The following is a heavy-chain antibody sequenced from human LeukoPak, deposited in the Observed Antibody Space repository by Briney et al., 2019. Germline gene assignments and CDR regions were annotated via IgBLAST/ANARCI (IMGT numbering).Heavy chain of an antibody. J-gene: IGHJ5*02. CDR2: ISSSSSYI. CDR3: ARVSSGWFWFDP. CDR1: GFTFSSYS. V-gene: IGHV3-21*01. D-gene: IGHD3-10*01. Sequence: GGSLRLSCAASGFTFSSYSMNWVRQAPGKGLEWVSSISSSSSYIYYADSVKGRFTISRDNAKNSLYLQMNSLRAEDTAVYYCARVSSGWFWFDPWGQGTLVTVSS.